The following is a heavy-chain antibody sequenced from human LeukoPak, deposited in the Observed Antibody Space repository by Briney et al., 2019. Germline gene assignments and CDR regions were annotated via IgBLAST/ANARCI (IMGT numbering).Heavy chain of an antibody. Sequence: SETLSLTCTVSGGSISGYYWSWIRQPPGKGLEWIGYIYYTGSTNYNPSLKSRVTMFVDMSKNQFSLRLSSVTAADTAVYYCARHRAYSSSSPFDYWGQGTLVTVPS. D-gene: IGHD6-6*01. CDR1: GGSISGYY. V-gene: IGHV4-59*08. CDR2: IYYTGST. CDR3: ARHRAYSSSSPFDY. J-gene: IGHJ4*02.